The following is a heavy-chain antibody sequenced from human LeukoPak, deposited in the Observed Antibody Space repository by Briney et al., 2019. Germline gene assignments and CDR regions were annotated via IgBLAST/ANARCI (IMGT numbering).Heavy chain of an antibody. D-gene: IGHD3-10*01. Sequence: SETLSLTCIVSGDSISGPYYWGWIRQTPGKGLEWIGTIYHTGSTYYGTTLKSRVSISVGTSKNQFSLKLTSVTAADTAIYYCATLAYDNSGSYYFDSWGQGTQVTVSS. J-gene: IGHJ4*02. CDR1: GDSISGPYY. CDR3: ATLAYDNSGSYYFDS. CDR2: IYHTGST. V-gene: IGHV4-38-2*02.